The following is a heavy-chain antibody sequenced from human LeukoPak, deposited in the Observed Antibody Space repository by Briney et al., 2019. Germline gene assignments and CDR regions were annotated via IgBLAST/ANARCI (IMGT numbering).Heavy chain of an antibody. CDR1: GYTFTNYG. V-gene: IGHV1-18*01. J-gene: IGHJ3*02. Sequence: ASVKVSCKASGYTFTNYGIIWVRQAPGQGLEWMGLISPHNGDSHYVQKFQGRVTITADESTSTAYMELSSLRSEDTAVYYCAGDYYDSSGYYYGNAFDIWGQGTMVTVSS. CDR2: ISPHNGDS. CDR3: AGDYYDSSGYYYGNAFDI. D-gene: IGHD3-22*01.